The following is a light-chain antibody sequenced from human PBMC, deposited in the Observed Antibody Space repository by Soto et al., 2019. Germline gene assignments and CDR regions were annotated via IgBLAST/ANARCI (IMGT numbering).Light chain of an antibody. CDR3: QQYSVYWT. Sequence: DIQMTQSPSSLSASVGDRVTITCRASQSIVTYLNWYLQKPGKAPKLLIYAASNLQSGVPSRFSGSGSGTEFTLTINSLQPDDFATYYYQQYSVYWTFGQGTKV. J-gene: IGKJ1*01. CDR2: AAS. CDR1: QSIVTY. V-gene: IGKV1-39*01.